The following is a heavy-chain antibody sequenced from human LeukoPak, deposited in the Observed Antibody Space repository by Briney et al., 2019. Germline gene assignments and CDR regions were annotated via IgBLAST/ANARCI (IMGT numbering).Heavy chain of an antibody. J-gene: IGHJ5*02. D-gene: IGHD3-10*01. V-gene: IGHV4-59*01. CDR2: IYYSGST. CDR3: AGGRITMVRGTKANWFDP. Sequence: SETLSLTCTVSGGSISSYYWSWIRQPPGKGLEWIGYIYYSGSTNYNPSLKSRVTISVDTSKNQFSLKLSSVTAADTAVYYCAGGRITMVRGTKANWFDPWGQGTLVTVSS. CDR1: GGSISSYY.